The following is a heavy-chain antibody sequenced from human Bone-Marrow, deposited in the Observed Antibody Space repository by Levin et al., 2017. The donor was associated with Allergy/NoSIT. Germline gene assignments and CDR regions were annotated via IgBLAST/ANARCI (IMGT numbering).Heavy chain of an antibody. V-gene: IGHV4-59*01. D-gene: IGHD2-15*01. CDR1: GGSISSYY. J-gene: IGHJ1*01. CDR2: IYYSGST. CDR3: ARGDVGYCSGGSCYSIDEYFQH. Sequence: PSETLSLTCTVSGGSISSYYWSWIRQPPGKGLEWIGYIYYSGSTNYNPSLKSRVTISVDTSKNQFSLKLSSVTAADTAVYYCARGDVGYCSGGSCYSIDEYFQHWGQGTLVTVSS.